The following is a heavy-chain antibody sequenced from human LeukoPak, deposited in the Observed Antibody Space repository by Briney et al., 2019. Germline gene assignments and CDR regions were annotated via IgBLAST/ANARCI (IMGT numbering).Heavy chain of an antibody. D-gene: IGHD4-17*01. Sequence: SETLSLTCTVPGYSISSGYYWGWIRQPPGKGLEWIGSIYYSGSTSYNPSLKSRVTISVDTSKNPFSLKLSSVTAADTAVYFCAGDYGDYYFDYWGQGTLVTVSS. V-gene: IGHV4-38-2*02. CDR3: AGDYGDYYFDY. J-gene: IGHJ4*02. CDR1: GYSISSGYY. CDR2: IYYSGST.